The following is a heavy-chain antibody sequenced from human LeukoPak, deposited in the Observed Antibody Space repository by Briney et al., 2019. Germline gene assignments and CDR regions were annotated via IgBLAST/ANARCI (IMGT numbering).Heavy chain of an antibody. CDR1: GGSISSYY. J-gene: IGHJ5*02. V-gene: IGHV4-39*07. Sequence: SETLSLTCTVSGGSISSYYWGWIRQPPGKGLEWIGSVYYTGSTYYSPSPKSRVTISVDTSRNQFSLRLSSVTAADTAVYYCARVSVLLWFGGLLDNWFDPWGQGTLVTVSS. D-gene: IGHD3-10*01. CDR3: ARVSVLLWFGGLLDNWFDP. CDR2: VYYTGST.